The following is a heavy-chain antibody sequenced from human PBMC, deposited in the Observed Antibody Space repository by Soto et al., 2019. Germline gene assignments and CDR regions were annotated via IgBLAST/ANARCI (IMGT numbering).Heavy chain of an antibody. CDR3: AKAASTTVWLVLYYYGMDV. D-gene: IGHD4-4*01. CDR2: ISGSGGST. J-gene: IGHJ6*02. Sequence: EVQLLESGGGLVQPGGSLRLSCAASGFTFSSYAMSWVRQAPGKGLEWVSAISGSGGSTYYADSVKGRFTISRDNSKNTLYLQMNSLRAEDTAVYYCAKAASTTVWLVLYYYGMDVWGQGTTVTVSS. V-gene: IGHV3-23*01. CDR1: GFTFSSYA.